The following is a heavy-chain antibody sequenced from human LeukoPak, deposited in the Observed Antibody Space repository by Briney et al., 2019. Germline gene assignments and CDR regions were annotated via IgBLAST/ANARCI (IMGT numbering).Heavy chain of an antibody. CDR1: GGSISSYY. CDR3: ARQTRSSSPLDP. V-gene: IGHV4-59*08. D-gene: IGHD6-6*01. J-gene: IGHJ5*02. Sequence: SETLSLTCTVSGGSISSYYWSWIRQPPGKGLEWTGYIYYSGSTNYNPSLKSRVTISVDTSKNQFSLKLSSVTAADTAVYYCARQTRSSSPLDPWGQGTLVTVSS. CDR2: IYYSGST.